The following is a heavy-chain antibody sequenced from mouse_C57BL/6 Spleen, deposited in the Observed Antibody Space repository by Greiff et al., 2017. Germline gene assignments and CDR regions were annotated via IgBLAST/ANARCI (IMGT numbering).Heavy chain of an antibody. CDR3: ARKGGYYGPSMDY. CDR2: IWSGGST. D-gene: IGHD1-1*01. Sequence: VKLMESGPGLVQPSQSLSITCTVSGFSLTSYGVHWVRQSPGKGLEWLGVIWSGGSTDYNAAFISRLSISKDNSKSQVFFKMNSLQADDTAIYYCARKGGYYGPSMDYWGKGTSGTVSS. CDR1: GFSLTSYG. V-gene: IGHV2-2*01. J-gene: IGHJ4*01.